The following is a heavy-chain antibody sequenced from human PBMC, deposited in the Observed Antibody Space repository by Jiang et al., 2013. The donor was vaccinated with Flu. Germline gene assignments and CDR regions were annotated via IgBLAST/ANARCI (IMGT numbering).Heavy chain of an antibody. CDR2: ISSVNNVE. CDR1: GFIFSDYY. Sequence: GGSLRLTCAASGFIFSDYYMTWIRQAPGKGLEWVSYISSVNNVEYYADSVKGRFTISRDNVKNSVYLQMDSLRPEDTAVYYCARRGISVARSKFFDNWGQGTLVTVSS. CDR3: ARRGISVARSKFFDN. J-gene: IGHJ4*02. D-gene: IGHD6-13*01. V-gene: IGHV3-11*01.